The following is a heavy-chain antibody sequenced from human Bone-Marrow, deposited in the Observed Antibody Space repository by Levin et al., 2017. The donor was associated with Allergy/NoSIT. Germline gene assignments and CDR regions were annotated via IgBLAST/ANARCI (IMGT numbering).Heavy chain of an antibody. CDR1: GYTFTGYY. D-gene: IGHD4-17*01. CDR2: INPNSGGT. CDR3: ARVMATVSTGDYYYYYMDV. Sequence: GESLKISCKASGYTFTGYYMHWVRQAPGQGLEWMGRINPNSGGTNYAQKFQGRVTMTRDTSISTAYMELSRLRSDDTAVYYCARVMATVSTGDYYYYYMDVWGKGTTVTVSS. J-gene: IGHJ6*03. V-gene: IGHV1-2*06.